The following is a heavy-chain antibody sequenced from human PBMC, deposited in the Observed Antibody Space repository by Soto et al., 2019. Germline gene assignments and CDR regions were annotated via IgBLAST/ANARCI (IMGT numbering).Heavy chain of an antibody. CDR1: GYSFTSYW. CDR3: ARPAPTQNEYSSGWQI. CDR2: IYPGDSDT. D-gene: IGHD6-19*01. V-gene: IGHV5-51*01. J-gene: IGHJ4*02. Sequence: GESLKISCKGSGYSFTSYWIGWVRQMPGKGLEWMGIIYPGDSDTRYSPSFQGQVTISADKSISTAYLQWSSLKASDTAMYYCARPAPTQNEYSSGWQIWGQGTLVTVSS.